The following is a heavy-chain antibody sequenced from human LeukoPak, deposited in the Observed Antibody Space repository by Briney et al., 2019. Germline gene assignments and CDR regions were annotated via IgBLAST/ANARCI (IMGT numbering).Heavy chain of an antibody. CDR3: ARHRVGHCTSVTCPTFEY. D-gene: IGHD2-8*02. V-gene: IGHV4-39*01. CDR2: IYYSGST. J-gene: IGHJ4*02. CDR1: GGSISSSSYY. Sequence: SETLSLTCTVSGGSISSSSYYWGWIRQPPGKGLEWIGSIYYSGSTYNNPSLKSRVTISVDTSKNQFSLKLTSVTAADTAVYYCARHRVGHCTSVTCPTFEYWGQGTLVTVSS.